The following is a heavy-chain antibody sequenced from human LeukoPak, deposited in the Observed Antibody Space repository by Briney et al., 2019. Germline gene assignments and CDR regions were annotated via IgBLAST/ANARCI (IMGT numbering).Heavy chain of an antibody. CDR1: GFTFSSYD. D-gene: IGHD6-6*01. J-gene: IGHJ6*02. Sequence: GGSLRLSCAASGFTFSSYDMHWVRQAPGKGLEWVSAIGSAGDTYYPGSVKGRFTISRENAKNSLYLQMNSLRAGDTAVYYCAKSSRYDYGLDVWGQGTSVTVSS. CDR2: IGSAGDT. V-gene: IGHV3-13*01. CDR3: AKSSRYDYGLDV.